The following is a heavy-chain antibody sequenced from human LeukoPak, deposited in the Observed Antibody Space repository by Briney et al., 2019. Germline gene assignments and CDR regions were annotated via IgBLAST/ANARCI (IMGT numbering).Heavy chain of an antibody. CDR1: GYTFTSYG. D-gene: IGHD3-10*01. J-gene: IGHJ4*02. V-gene: IGHV1-18*01. CDR2: ISAYNGNT. CDR3: ARDRVAAYYGSGSYYNRGCHGY. Sequence: GASVKVSCKASGYTFTSYGISWVRQAPGQGLEWMGWISAYNGNTNYAQKLQGRVTMTTDTSTSTAYMELRSLRSDDTAVYYCARDRVAAYYGSGSYYNRGCHGYWGQGTLVTVSS.